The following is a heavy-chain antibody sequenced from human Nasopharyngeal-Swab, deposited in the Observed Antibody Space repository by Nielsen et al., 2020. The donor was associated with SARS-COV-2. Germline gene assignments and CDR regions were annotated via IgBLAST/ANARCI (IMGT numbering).Heavy chain of an antibody. CDR2: IDPSDSYT. V-gene: IGHV5-10-1*01. CDR3: SRQGYSSSWYEDY. J-gene: IGHJ4*02. Sequence: KVTCKGSGYSFTSYWISWVRQMLGKGLEWMGRIDPSDSYTNSSPSFQGHVTISADKSISTAYLQWSSLKASDTAMYYCSRQGYSSSWYEDYWGQGTLVTVSS. D-gene: IGHD6-13*01. CDR1: GYSFTSYW.